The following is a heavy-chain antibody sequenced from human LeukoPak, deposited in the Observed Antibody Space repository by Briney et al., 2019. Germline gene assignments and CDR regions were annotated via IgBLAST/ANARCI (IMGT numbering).Heavy chain of an antibody. CDR2: IYVDGRTT. J-gene: IGHJ5*02. CDR3: IRDFRSADL. CDR1: GFTFSNYW. V-gene: IGHV3-74*01. Sequence: GGALRLSCVASGFTFSNYWMHWVRQPPGKGLVWVSRIYVDGRTTNYADSVKGRFTISRDNAKNTVYLEMNSLSVEDTATYYCIRDFRSADLWGQGTLVTVTS.